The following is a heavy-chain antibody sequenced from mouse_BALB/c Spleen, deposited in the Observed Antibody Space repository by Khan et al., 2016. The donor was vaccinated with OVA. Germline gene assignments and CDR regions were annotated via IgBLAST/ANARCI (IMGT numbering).Heavy chain of an antibody. J-gene: IGHJ3*01. CDR1: GYSFTDYT. D-gene: IGHD1-2*01. CDR2: INPYNGGT. V-gene: IGHV1S135*01. Sequence: VHVKQSGPELVKPGASMKISCKASGYSFTDYTMNWVKQSHGKSLEWIGLINPYNGGTSDNQKFKGKATLTVDKSSSTVYMELLSLTSGDSAVDYCARSGYGGFSYWGQGTLVTVSA. CDR3: ARSGYGGFSY.